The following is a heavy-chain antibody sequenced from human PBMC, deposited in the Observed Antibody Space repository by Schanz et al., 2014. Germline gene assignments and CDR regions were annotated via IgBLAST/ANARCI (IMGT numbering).Heavy chain of an antibody. D-gene: IGHD1-7*01. CDR1: GGSISNYY. Sequence: QVQLQESGPGLVRPSETLSLTCTVSGGSISNYYWSWIRQPPGKGLEWIGYVYYSGSTNYYPSLKSRVTISVDTSKNQFSLKLNSVTPADTAVYYGARGRGSDWNYGTLDYWGQGTLVTVSS. CDR2: VYYSGST. J-gene: IGHJ4*02. CDR3: ARGRGSDWNYGTLDY. V-gene: IGHV4-59*01.